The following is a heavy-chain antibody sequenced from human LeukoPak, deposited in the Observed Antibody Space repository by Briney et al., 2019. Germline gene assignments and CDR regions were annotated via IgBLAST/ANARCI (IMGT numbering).Heavy chain of an antibody. J-gene: IGHJ4*02. CDR1: GFTFSGSA. D-gene: IGHD3-10*01. V-gene: IGHV3-73*01. CDR2: IRSKANSYAT. CDR3: TRQNYGSGSYCFDY. Sequence: GGSLRLSCAASGFTFSGSAMHWVRQASGKGLEWVGRIRSKANSYATAYAASVKGRFTISRDDSKNTAYLQMNSPKTEDTAVYYCTRQNYGSGSYCFDYWGQGTLVTVSS.